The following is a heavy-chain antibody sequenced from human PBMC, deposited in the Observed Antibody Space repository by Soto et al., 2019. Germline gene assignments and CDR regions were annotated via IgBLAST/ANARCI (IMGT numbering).Heavy chain of an antibody. D-gene: IGHD2-15*01. CDR2: INAGNGNT. CDR1: GYTFTSYA. CDR3: ARAPGCSGGSCYLPFHYYYGMDV. J-gene: IGHJ6*02. V-gene: IGHV1-3*01. Sequence: ASVKVSCKASGYTFTSYAMHWVRQAPRQRLEWMGWINAGNGNTKYSQKFQGRVTITRDTSASTAYMELSSLRSEDTAVYYCARAPGCSGGSCYLPFHYYYGMDVWGQGTTVTVSS.